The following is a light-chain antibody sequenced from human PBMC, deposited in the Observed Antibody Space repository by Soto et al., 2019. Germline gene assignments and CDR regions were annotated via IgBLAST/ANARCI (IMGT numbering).Light chain of an antibody. CDR1: SSNVGAGFD. Sequence: QSVLTQPPSVSGAPGQRVTISCTGSSSNVGAGFDVHWYQQLPGTAPRLLIYDNNNRPSGVTDRFSGSKSGTSASLAITGLQAEDEADYYCQSYDSSLTDSVFGGGTKLTVL. CDR3: QSYDSSLTDSV. J-gene: IGLJ2*01. CDR2: DNN. V-gene: IGLV1-40*01.